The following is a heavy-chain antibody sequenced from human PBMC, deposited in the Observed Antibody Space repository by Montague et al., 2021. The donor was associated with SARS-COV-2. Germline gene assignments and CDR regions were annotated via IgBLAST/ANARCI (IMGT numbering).Heavy chain of an antibody. Sequence: SLRLSCAASGFPVSRNYMHLFRQAPGRGLEWVSVIYSGGSTYYADSVKGRFTISRDNSKNTLYLQMNSLRAEDTAVYYCARDQGPMTWTSYGMDVWGQGTTVTVSS. CDR3: ARDQGPMTWTSYGMDV. J-gene: IGHJ6*02. CDR2: IYSGGST. D-gene: IGHD3/OR15-3a*01. CDR1: GFPVSRNY. V-gene: IGHV3-53*01.